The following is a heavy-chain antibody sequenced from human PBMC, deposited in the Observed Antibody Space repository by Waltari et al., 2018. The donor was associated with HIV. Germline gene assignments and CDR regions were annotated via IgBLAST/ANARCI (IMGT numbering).Heavy chain of an antibody. Sequence: QVQLQESGPGLVKPSETLSLTCSVSGGSINNYYWSWIRQPPGKGLELIGYIFSSGSTNYNPSLKGGVPMSVDASKKQLSLKVSSVTAADTAIYYCAGEIRRPLTASRGGYGLDVWGQGTTVTVSS. J-gene: IGHJ6*02. CDR2: IFSSGST. D-gene: IGHD2-21*02. V-gene: IGHV4-59*01. CDR3: AGEIRRPLTASRGGYGLDV. CDR1: GGSINNYY.